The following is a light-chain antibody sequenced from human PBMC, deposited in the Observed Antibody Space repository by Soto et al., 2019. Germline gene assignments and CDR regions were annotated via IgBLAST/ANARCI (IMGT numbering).Light chain of an antibody. CDR1: QTISSW. Sequence: DIQMTQSPSTLSGSVGDSLTITCRASQTISSWLVWYQQKPGKAPKLLIYKASTLKSGVPSRFSGSGSGTEFTLTISSLQPDDFATYYCQHYNSYSEAFGQGTKVDIK. J-gene: IGKJ1*01. V-gene: IGKV1-5*03. CDR2: KAS. CDR3: QHYNSYSEA.